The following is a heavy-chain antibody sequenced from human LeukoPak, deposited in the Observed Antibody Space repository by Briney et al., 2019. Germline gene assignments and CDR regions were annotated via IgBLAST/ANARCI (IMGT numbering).Heavy chain of an antibody. J-gene: IGHJ4*02. CDR2: ISYDGSNK. Sequence: GGSLRLSCAASGFTLSSYGMQWVRQAPGKGLEGVAVISYDGSNKYYADSVKGRFTISRDNSKNTVYLQMNSLRAEDTAVYYCAKDRRWLHRNFDYWGQGTLVTVSS. CDR3: AKDRRWLHRNFDY. V-gene: IGHV3-30*18. CDR1: GFTLSSYG. D-gene: IGHD5-12*01.